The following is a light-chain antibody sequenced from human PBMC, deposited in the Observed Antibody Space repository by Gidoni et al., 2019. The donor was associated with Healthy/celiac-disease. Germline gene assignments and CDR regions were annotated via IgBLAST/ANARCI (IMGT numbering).Light chain of an antibody. V-gene: IGKV3-15*01. CDR2: GAS. Sequence: EIGMTQSPATLSVSPGERATPPCRASQSVSSNLAWYQQKPGQAPRLLIYGASTRATGIPARFSGSGSGTEFTLTISSLQSEDFAVYYCQQYNNWPPRTFGQGTKLEIK. CDR1: QSVSSN. J-gene: IGKJ2*01. CDR3: QQYNNWPPRT.